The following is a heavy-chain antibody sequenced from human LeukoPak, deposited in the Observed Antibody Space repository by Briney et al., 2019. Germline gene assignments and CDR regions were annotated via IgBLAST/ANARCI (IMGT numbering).Heavy chain of an antibody. CDR2: ISGSGGST. Sequence: GGSLRLSCAASGFTFSSYWMHWVRQAPGKGLVWVSAISGSGGSTYYADSVKGRFTISRDNSKNMLYLQMNSLRAEDTAVYYCAKDRGVHYYGSERGLYNWFDPWGQGTLVTVSS. CDR1: GFTFSSYW. V-gene: IGHV3-23*01. D-gene: IGHD3-10*01. CDR3: AKDRGVHYYGSERGLYNWFDP. J-gene: IGHJ5*02.